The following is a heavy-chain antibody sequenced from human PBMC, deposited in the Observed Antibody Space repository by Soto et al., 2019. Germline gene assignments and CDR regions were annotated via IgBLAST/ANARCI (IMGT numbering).Heavy chain of an antibody. CDR3: AKDQWATVTPYYYYYGMDV. V-gene: IGHV3-23*01. CDR1: GFTFSSYA. D-gene: IGHD4-4*01. J-gene: IGHJ6*02. Sequence: VGSLRLSCAASGFTFSSYAMSWVRQAPGKGLEWVSAISGSGGSTYYADSVKGRFTISRDNSKNTLYLQMNSLRAEDTAVYYCAKDQWATVTPYYYYYGMDVWGQGTTVTVSS. CDR2: ISGSGGST.